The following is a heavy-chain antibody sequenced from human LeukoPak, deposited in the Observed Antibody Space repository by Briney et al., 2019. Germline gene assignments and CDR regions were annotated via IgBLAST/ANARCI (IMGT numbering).Heavy chain of an antibody. CDR2: ISAYNGNT. CDR1: GYTFTSYG. D-gene: IGHD1-1*01. CDR3: ARDPRLEPWDY. J-gene: IGHJ4*02. V-gene: IGHV1-18*01. Sequence: ASVTVSCKASGYTFTSYGISWVRQAPGQGLEWMGWISAYNGNTNYAQKLQGRVTMTTDTSTSTAQMELRSLRSDDTAVYYCARDPRLEPWDYWGQGTLVTVSS.